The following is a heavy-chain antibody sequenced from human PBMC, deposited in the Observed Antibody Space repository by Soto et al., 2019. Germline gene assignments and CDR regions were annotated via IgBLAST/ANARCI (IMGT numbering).Heavy chain of an antibody. CDR1: GYTFTSYA. CDR3: ARVNRPGIAPTKYYFDY. CDR2: INAGNGNT. J-gene: IGHJ4*02. Sequence: ASVKVSCKASGYTFTSYAMHWVRQAPGQRLEWMGWINAGNGNTKYSQKFQGRVTITRDTSASTAYMELSSLRSEDTAVYYCARVNRPGIAPTKYYFDYWGQGTLVTVSS. D-gene: IGHD6-13*01. V-gene: IGHV1-3*01.